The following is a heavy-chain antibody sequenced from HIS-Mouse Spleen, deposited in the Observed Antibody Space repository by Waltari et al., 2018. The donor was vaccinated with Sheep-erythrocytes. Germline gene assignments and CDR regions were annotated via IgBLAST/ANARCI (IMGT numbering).Heavy chain of an antibody. CDR1: GGSISRSSSA. J-gene: IGHJ4*02. Sequence: QLQLQESGPGLVKPSETLSLTCTVSGGSISRSSSAWGWIRQPPGKGLEWIGSIYYSGSTYYNPSLKSRVTISVDTSKNQFSLKLSSVTAADTAVYYCARLYYYDSSGYYFDYWGQGTLVTVSS. D-gene: IGHD3-22*01. CDR3: ARLYYYDSSGYYFDY. V-gene: IGHV4-39*01. CDR2: IYYSGST.